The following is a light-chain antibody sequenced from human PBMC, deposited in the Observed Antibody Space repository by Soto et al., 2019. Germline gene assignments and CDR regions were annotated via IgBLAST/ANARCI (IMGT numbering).Light chain of an antibody. V-gene: IGKV3-11*01. CDR3: QPRSDLPST. J-gene: IGKJ4*01. Sequence: EIVLTQSPATLSLSPGDRATLSCRASQSVSSYLCGYQQRTRQAPKLLLYDASNRATGIPARFSGSWSGTDFTPTISSLEPEDFAVYYCQPRSDLPSTFGGGNKVEIQ. CDR2: DAS. CDR1: QSVSSY.